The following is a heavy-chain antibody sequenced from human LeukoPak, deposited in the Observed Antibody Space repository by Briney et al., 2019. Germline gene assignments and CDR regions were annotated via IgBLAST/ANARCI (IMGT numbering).Heavy chain of an antibody. CDR1: GGSISSSSHY. V-gene: IGHV4-39*01. CDR3: ARHIYYYYYYMDV. Sequence: SETLSLTCTVSGGSISSSSHYWGWIRQPPGKGLEWIGSIYYSGGSYYNPSLKSRVTISVDTSKSQFSLRLSSVTAADTAVYYCARHIYYYYYYMDVWGKGTTVTVSS. CDR2: IYYSGGS. J-gene: IGHJ6*03.